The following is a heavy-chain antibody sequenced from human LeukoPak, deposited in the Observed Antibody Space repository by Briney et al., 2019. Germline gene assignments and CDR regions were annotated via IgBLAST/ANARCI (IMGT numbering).Heavy chain of an antibody. CDR2: VNAGNGNT. Sequence: ASVKVSCKASGYTFTSYAMHWVRQAPGQRLEWMGWVNAGNGNTKYSQKFQGRVTITRDTSASTAYMELSSLRSEDTAVYYCARAKWERPFDYWGQGTLVTVSS. CDR1: GYTFTSYA. CDR3: ARAKWERPFDY. J-gene: IGHJ4*02. D-gene: IGHD1-26*01. V-gene: IGHV1-3*01.